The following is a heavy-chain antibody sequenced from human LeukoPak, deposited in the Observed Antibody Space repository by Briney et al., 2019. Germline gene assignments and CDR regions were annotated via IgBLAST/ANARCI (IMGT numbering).Heavy chain of an antibody. Sequence: SETLSLTCTVSGGSISSSSYYWGWIRQPPGKGLEWIGSMYYSGSTYYNPSLKSRVTISVDTSKNQFSVKLSSVTAADTAVYFCARHVKYHYYYMDVWGKGTTVTISS. J-gene: IGHJ6*03. V-gene: IGHV4-39*01. CDR3: ARHVKYHYYYMDV. CDR2: MYYSGST. CDR1: GGSISSSSYY.